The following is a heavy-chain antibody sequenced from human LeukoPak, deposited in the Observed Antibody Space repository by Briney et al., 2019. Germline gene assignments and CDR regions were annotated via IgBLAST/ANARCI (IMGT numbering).Heavy chain of an antibody. J-gene: IGHJ3*02. CDR1: GYTFTSYA. CDR3: ARDVDGDYLTDAFNI. Sequence: ASVKVSCKASGYTFTSYAMHWVRQAPGQRLEWMGWINAGNGNTKYSQKFQGRVTITRDTSASTAYMELSSLRSEDTALYYCARDVDGDYLTDAFNIWGQGTMVTVSS. CDR2: INAGNGNT. D-gene: IGHD4-17*01. V-gene: IGHV1-3*01.